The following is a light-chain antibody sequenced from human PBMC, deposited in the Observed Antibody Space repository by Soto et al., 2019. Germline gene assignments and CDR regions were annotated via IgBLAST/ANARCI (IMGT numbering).Light chain of an antibody. CDR1: QNVNSD. J-gene: IGKJ2*01. CDR2: GAS. V-gene: IGKV3-15*01. Sequence: EIVMTQSPVILSVSAGERATLSCRASQNVNSDLAWYQQKPGQAPRILIYGASTRATDIPARISGSGSGTDFTLTISSLQSEDFAVYYCQQYNKWPPLYTFGQGTKLEIK. CDR3: QQYNKWPPLYT.